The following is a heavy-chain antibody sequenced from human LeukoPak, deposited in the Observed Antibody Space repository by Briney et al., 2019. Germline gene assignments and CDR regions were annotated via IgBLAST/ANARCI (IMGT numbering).Heavy chain of an antibody. CDR3: ARDVNKVVVSTFDY. V-gene: IGHV3-30*03. D-gene: IGHD3-22*01. CDR1: GFTFSDCG. J-gene: IGHJ4*02. CDR2: IASDGSDI. Sequence: GGSLRLSCAASGFTFSDCGMHWVRQAPGRGLEWVAAIASDGSDIHYVDSVKGRFTISRDNSKNTLYLQMNSLRAEDTAVYYCARDVNKVVVSTFDYWGQGTLVTVSS.